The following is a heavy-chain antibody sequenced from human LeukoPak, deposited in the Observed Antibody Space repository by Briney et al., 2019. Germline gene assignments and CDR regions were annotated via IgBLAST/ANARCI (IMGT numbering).Heavy chain of an antibody. V-gene: IGHV1-8*03. J-gene: IGHJ4*02. CDR3: ARGSNYYDSSGYSPPFDY. Sequence: ASVKVSCKASGYTFTSYDINWVRQATGQGLEWMGWMNPNSGNTGYAQKFQGRVTITRNTSISTAYMELSSLRSEDTAVYYCARGSNYYDSSGYSPPFDYWGQGTLVTVSS. CDR2: MNPNSGNT. CDR1: GYTFTSYD. D-gene: IGHD3-22*01.